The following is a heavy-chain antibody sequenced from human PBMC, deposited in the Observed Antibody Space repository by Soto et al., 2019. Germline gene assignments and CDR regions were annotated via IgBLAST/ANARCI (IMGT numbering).Heavy chain of an antibody. CDR1: GYTFTTKG. CDR3: VRTYSNNWNAAYFDY. D-gene: IGHD1-1*01. V-gene: IGHV1-18*01. J-gene: IGHJ4*02. CDR2: ISAYSGNT. Sequence: QVQLVQSGAEVKKAGASVKVSCKASGYTFTTKGFSWVRQAPGQGLEWMGWISAYSGNTDYAQNLQGRVTLTTDTSTSTAYMGLRSLRSDDTALYYCVRTYSNNWNAAYFDYWGQGTLVSVSS.